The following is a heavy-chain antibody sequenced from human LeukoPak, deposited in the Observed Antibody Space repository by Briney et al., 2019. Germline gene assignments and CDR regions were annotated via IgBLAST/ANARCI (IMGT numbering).Heavy chain of an antibody. Sequence: SETLSLTCVVYGGSFSGYYWSWIRQPPGKGLEWIGWIYNSGITNYNPSLKSRVTISVDTSKIQFSLKLSSVTAADTAVYYCAREVRGAFDIWGQGTMVTVSS. J-gene: IGHJ3*02. V-gene: IGHV4-59*01. D-gene: IGHD2-2*01. CDR3: AREVRGAFDI. CDR1: GGSFSGYY. CDR2: IYNSGIT.